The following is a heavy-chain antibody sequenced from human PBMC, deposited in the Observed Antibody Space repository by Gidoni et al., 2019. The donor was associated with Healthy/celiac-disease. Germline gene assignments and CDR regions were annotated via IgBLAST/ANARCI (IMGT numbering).Heavy chain of an antibody. J-gene: IGHJ4*02. CDR2: ISSSSSYI. CDR1: GFTFSSYS. Sequence: EVQLVESGGGLVKPGGSLRLSCAASGFTFSSYSMNWVRQAPGKGLEWVSSISSSSSYIYYADSVKGRFTISRDNAKNSLYLQMNILRAEDTAVYYCARSVDYSAGWDILTGYYNRYFDYWGQGTLVTVSS. D-gene: IGHD3-9*01. CDR3: ARSVDYSAGWDILTGYYNRYFDY. V-gene: IGHV3-21*01.